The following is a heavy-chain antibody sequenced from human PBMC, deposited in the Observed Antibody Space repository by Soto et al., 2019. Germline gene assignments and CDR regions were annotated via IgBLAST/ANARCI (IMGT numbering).Heavy chain of an antibody. V-gene: IGHV1-69*01. J-gene: IGHJ6*02. CDR1: RDTFNKYA. D-gene: IGHD3-16*01. Sequence: QVQLVQSGAEVKKPGSSVKVSCKTSRDTFNKYAFNWVRQAPGQGLEWMGWSIPSFSSRNYAEKFQGRVTITADDSTSTAYKELRSLRVEDTAVYYCARGETYLGVWGQGTTVTVSS. CDR3: ARGETYLGV. CDR2: SIPSFSSR.